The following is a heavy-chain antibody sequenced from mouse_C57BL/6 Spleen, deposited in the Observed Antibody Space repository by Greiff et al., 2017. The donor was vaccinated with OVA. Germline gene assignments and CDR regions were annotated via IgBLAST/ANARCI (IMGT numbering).Heavy chain of an antibody. CDR1: GFTFSDYY. V-gene: IGHV5-16*01. CDR2: INYDGSST. D-gene: IGHD1-1*01. Sequence: EVKLVESEGGLVQPGSSMKLSCTASGFTFSDYYMAWVRQVPEKGLEWVANINYDGSSTYYLDSLKSRFIISRDTAKNILYLQMSSLKSEDTAAYYCARSEYYGSSLHWYFDVWGTGTTVTVSS. J-gene: IGHJ1*03. CDR3: ARSEYYGSSLHWYFDV.